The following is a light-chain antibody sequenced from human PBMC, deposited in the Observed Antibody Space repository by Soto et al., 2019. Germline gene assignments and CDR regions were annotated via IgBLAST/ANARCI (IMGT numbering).Light chain of an antibody. CDR2: AAS. V-gene: IGKV1-39*01. Sequence: DIQMTQSPSSLSASVGDRVTITCRARQSISSYLNWYQQKPGKAPKLLIYAASILQSGVPSRFSGSGSGTDFTLTISSLQTEEFETDYCQQSYSTPHTFGGGTKVEIK. CDR3: QQSYSTPHT. J-gene: IGKJ4*01. CDR1: QSISSY.